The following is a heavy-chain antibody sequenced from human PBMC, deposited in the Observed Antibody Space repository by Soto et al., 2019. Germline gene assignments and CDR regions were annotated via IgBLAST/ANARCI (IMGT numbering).Heavy chain of an antibody. J-gene: IGHJ4*02. V-gene: IGHV3-74*01. Sequence: GGSLRLSCAASGFTFGAFAMAWVRQRPGNGLVWVSSINNDGSRTWYADSVRGRIAMSRDNARNLVYLQMNSLRAEDTAVYYCGTTFEYWGQGALVTVSS. CDR3: GTTFEY. CDR2: INNDGSRT. D-gene: IGHD1-1*01. CDR1: GFTFGAFA.